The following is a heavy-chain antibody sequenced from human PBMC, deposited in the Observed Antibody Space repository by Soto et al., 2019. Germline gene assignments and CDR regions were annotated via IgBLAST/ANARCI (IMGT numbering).Heavy chain of an antibody. V-gene: IGHV3-11*01. CDR2: ISSSGSTI. CDR3: ANGGVTIFGVVTPKYGMDV. Sequence: GGSLRLSCAASGFTFSDYYMSWIRQAPGKGLEWVSYISSSGSTIYYADSVKGRFTISRDNAKNSLYLQMNSLRAEDTAVYYCANGGVTIFGVVTPKYGMDVWGQGTTVTVSS. J-gene: IGHJ6*02. CDR1: GFTFSDYY. D-gene: IGHD3-3*01.